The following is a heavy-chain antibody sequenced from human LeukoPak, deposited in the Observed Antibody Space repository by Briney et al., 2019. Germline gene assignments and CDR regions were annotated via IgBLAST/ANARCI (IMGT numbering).Heavy chain of an antibody. CDR1: GYTFTSYD. V-gene: IGHV1-8*01. J-gene: IGHJ5*02. CDR2: MNPNSGNT. D-gene: IGHD1-14*01. Sequence: ASVKVSCKASGYTFTSYDINWVRQATGQGLEWMGWMNPNSGNTGYAQKFQGRVTMTRNTSISTAYMELSSLRSEDTAVYYCARGPVDRAYNWFDPWGQGTLVTVSS. CDR3: ARGPVDRAYNWFDP.